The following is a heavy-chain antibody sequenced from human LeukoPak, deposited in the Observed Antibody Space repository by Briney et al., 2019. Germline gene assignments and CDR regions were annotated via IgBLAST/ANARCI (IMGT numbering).Heavy chain of an antibody. V-gene: IGHV3-73*01. CDR1: GFDFSGFY. J-gene: IGHJ4*02. Sequence: GGSLRLSCAASGFDFSGFYMHWVREASGRGLEWVGLIRSKPSSYTTVYAASVKGRFTISRDDSKNTAYLQMNILKAEDTAVYYCIRQECSGGSCSYVDYWGQGTLVTVSS. CDR2: IRSKPSSYTT. CDR3: IRQECSGGSCSYVDY. D-gene: IGHD2-15*01.